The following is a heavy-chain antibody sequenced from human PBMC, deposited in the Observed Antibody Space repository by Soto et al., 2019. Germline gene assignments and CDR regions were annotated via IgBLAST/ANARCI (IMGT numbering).Heavy chain of an antibody. CDR2: IYYSGST. CDR1: GGSISSSSYY. Sequence: SETLSLTCTVSGGSISSSSYYWGWIRQPPGKGLEWIGSIYYSGSTYYNPSLKSRVTISVDTSKNLFSLKLSSVTAADTAVHYCARFGRYCSGGSCYSSACDIWGQGTMVTVS. CDR3: ARFGRYCSGGSCYSSACDI. J-gene: IGHJ3*02. D-gene: IGHD2-15*01. V-gene: IGHV4-39*01.